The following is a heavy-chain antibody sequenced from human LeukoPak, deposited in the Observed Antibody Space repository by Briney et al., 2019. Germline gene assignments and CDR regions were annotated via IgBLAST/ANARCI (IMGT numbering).Heavy chain of an antibody. J-gene: IGHJ4*02. D-gene: IGHD1-20*01. V-gene: IGHV3-66*01. CDR1: GITVSTNY. CDR3: AARPSYNWNGEVFDY. CDR2: IYSTDKT. Sequence: GGSLRLTCAASGITVSTNYMNWVRQAPGKGLEWVSVIYSTDKTNYADSVQGRFTISRDNAKNSLYLQMNSLRAEDTAVYYCAARPSYNWNGEVFDYWGQGTLVTVSS.